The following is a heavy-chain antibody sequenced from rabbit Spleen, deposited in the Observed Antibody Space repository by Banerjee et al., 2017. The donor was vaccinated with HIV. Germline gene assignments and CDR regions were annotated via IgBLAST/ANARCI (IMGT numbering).Heavy chain of an antibody. V-gene: IGHV1S45*01. CDR3: ARDTGSSFSSYGMDL. CDR2: IYAGSSGIT. D-gene: IGHD8-1*01. J-gene: IGHJ6*01. Sequence: QQQLEESGGGLVKPEGSLTLTCTASGFSFSSSYRICWVRDAPGKGLEWIACIYAGSSGITYYASWAKGRFTISKTSSNTVTLQMTSLTVPATATYFCARDTGSSFSSYGMDLWGPGTLVPVS. CDR1: GFSFSSSYR.